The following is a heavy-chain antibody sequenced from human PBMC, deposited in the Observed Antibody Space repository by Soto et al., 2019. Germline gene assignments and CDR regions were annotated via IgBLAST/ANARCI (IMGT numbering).Heavy chain of an antibody. D-gene: IGHD3-22*01. J-gene: IGHJ4*02. CDR3: AAAFYYDSSGSDAYYFDH. CDR1: NKIFTNQG. V-gene: IGHV1-18*01. Sequence: QVQLEQSGAEWKKPGASVKVSCRASNKIFTNQGITWVRQAPGQGLEWMGWISAYTGKANYAQKFQGRVTMTVDTSTRTAYMELRSLLSDDTAVYYCAAAFYYDSSGSDAYYFDHWGQGSLVTVSS. CDR2: ISAYTGKA.